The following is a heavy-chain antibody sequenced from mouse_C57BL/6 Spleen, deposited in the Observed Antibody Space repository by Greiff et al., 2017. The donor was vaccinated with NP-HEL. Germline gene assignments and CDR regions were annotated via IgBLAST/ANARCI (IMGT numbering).Heavy chain of an antibody. V-gene: IGHV5-17*01. CDR3: ARIYHWYFDV. CDR2: ISSGSSTI. Sequence: EVKLMESGGGLVKPGGSLKLSCAASGFTFSDYGMHWVRQAPEKGLEWVAYISSGSSTIYYADTVKGRFTISRDNAKNTLFLQMTSLRSEDTAMYYCARIYHWYFDVWGTGTTVTVSS. D-gene: IGHD2-1*01. CDR1: GFTFSDYG. J-gene: IGHJ1*03.